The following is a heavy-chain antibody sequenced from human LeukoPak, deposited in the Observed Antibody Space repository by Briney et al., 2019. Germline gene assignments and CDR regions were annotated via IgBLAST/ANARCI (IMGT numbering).Heavy chain of an antibody. J-gene: IGHJ5*02. CDR1: GGSISSNTYY. CDR2: IYYSGST. Sequence: SETLSLTCTVSGGSISSNTYYWGWIRQPPGKGLEWIGSIYYSGSTNYNPSLKSRVTISVDTSKNQFSLKLSSVTAADTAVYYCARDDKNDSSGYYSSWFDPWGQGTLVTVSS. CDR3: ARDDKNDSSGYYSSWFDP. D-gene: IGHD3-22*01. V-gene: IGHV4-39*07.